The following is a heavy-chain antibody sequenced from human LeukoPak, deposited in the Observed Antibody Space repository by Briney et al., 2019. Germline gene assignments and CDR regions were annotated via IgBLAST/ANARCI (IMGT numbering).Heavy chain of an antibody. D-gene: IGHD3-16*01. V-gene: IGHV4-34*01. CDR1: GGSFSGYY. Sequence: PSENLSLTCAVYGGSFSGYYWSWIRLPPGKGLEWIGEINHSGSTNYNPSLKSRVTISVDTSKNQFSLKLSSVTAADTAVYYCARYYDYVWGLAPFDYWGQGTLVTVSS. J-gene: IGHJ4*02. CDR3: ARYYDYVWGLAPFDY. CDR2: INHSGST.